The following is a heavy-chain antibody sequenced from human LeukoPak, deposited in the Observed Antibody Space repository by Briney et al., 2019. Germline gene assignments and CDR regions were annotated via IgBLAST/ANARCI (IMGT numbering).Heavy chain of an antibody. D-gene: IGHD6-6*01. Sequence: PSETLSLTCGVSVYSITRSYYWAWIRQPPGKGLEWIGSIYHSGSTSYNPSLSSRVTVSVDTSRNQFPLKLSSVPATDDTAYYYGRQRYYNSPSSSFLDSWGQGTLVTVSS. J-gene: IGHJ4*02. CDR3: RQRYYNSPSSSFLDS. CDR2: IYHSGST. V-gene: IGHV4-38-2*01. CDR1: VYSITRSYY.